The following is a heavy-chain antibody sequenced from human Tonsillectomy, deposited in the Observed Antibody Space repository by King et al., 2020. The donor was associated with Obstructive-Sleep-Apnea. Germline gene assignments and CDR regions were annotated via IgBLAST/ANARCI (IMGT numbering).Heavy chain of an antibody. CDR1: GFTFSSYW. Sequence: VQLVESGGGLVQPGGSLRLSCAASGFTFSSYWMSWVCQAPGKGLEWVANRKQDGSEKYYVDSVKGRFTNSRDNAKNSLSLQMNCLRAEDTAVYYCARDGNRGYCSGGSCTHIDYWGQGTLVTVSS. CDR3: ARDGNRGYCSGGSCTHIDY. V-gene: IGHV3-7*01. D-gene: IGHD2-15*01. J-gene: IGHJ4*02. CDR2: RKQDGSEK.